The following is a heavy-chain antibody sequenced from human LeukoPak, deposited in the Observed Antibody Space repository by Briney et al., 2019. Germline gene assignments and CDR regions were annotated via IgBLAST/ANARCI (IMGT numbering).Heavy chain of an antibody. Sequence: SVKVSCKASGGTFSSYAISWVRQAPGQGLEWMGRIIPIFGIANYAQKFQGRVTITADKSTSTAYMELSSLRSEDTAVYYCARERYPGSYSSISTWGQGTLVTVSS. CDR1: GGTFSSYA. CDR3: ARERYPGSYSSIST. D-gene: IGHD1-26*01. CDR2: IIPIFGIA. V-gene: IGHV1-69*04. J-gene: IGHJ5*02.